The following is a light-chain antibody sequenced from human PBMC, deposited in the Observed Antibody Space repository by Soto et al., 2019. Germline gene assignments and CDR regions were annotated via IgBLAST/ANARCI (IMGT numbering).Light chain of an antibody. Sequence: EILLTQSPGTLCLSPGDRATLSCRASQSLTNNYLAWYQHKPGQAPSLLIYGASSRATGIPDRFTGSGSGTDFTLTISRLEPEDFAVYYCQQYFRSPRTFGQGTKLEIK. V-gene: IGKV3-20*01. CDR3: QQYFRSPRT. J-gene: IGKJ2*01. CDR2: GAS. CDR1: QSLTNNY.